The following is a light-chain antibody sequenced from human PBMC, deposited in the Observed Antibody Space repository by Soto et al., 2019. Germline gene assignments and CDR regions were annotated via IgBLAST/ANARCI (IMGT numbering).Light chain of an antibody. CDR3: QQYKSYPLA. Sequence: IRMTQSPSTQSASVGDRVTITCRASQSIGNWLAWYQQKPGRAPKFLIYEASSLESGVPSRFSGSGSGTDFTLNISGLQPDDFATYYCQQYKSYPLAFGQGTKVDIK. V-gene: IGKV1-5*03. CDR1: QSIGNW. CDR2: EAS. J-gene: IGKJ1*01.